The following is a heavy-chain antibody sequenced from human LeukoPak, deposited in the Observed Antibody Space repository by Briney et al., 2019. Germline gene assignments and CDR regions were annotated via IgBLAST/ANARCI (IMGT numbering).Heavy chain of an antibody. CDR3: ASGPMNYYYDSSGYYQMYYFDY. D-gene: IGHD3-22*01. CDR1: GFTFSSYG. J-gene: IGHJ4*02. V-gene: IGHV3-21*01. CDR2: ISSSSSYI. Sequence: GRSLRLSCAASGFTFSSYGMHWVRQAPGKGLEWVSSISSSSSYIYYADSVKGRFTISRDNAKNSLYLQMNSLRAEDTAVYYCASGPMNYYYDSSGYYQMYYFDYWGQGTLVTVSS.